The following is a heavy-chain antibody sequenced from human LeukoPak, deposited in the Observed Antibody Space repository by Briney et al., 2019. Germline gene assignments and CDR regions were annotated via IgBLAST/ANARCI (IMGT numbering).Heavy chain of an antibody. J-gene: IGHJ4*02. CDR2: IYYSGST. CDR3: AGSEGVIDY. D-gene: IGHD3-10*01. Sequence: SETLSLTCTVSGGSISSSSYYWGWIRQPPGKGLEWIGSIYYSGSTYYNPSLKSPATISVDTSKNQFSLKLSSGTAADTAVYYCAGSEGVIDYWGQGTLVTVSS. CDR1: GGSISSSSYY. V-gene: IGHV4-39*01.